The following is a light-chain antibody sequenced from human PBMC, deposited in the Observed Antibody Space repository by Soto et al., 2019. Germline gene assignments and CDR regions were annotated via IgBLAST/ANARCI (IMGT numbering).Light chain of an antibody. V-gene: IGKV3-20*01. CDR3: QQYGRPPQT. CDR1: QSVDSSY. Sequence: EIVLTQSPGTLSLSPGERATLSCRASQSVDSSYLAWYQQKPGQAPRLLIYGAASRATGISDRFSGSGSGTDFSLTISRLDPADSAVYYCQQYGRPPQTFGQGTKVEI. CDR2: GAA. J-gene: IGKJ1*01.